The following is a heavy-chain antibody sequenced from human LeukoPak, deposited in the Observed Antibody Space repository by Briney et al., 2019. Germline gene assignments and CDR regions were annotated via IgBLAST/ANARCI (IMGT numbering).Heavy chain of an antibody. CDR1: GYTFTGYY. V-gene: IGHV1-2*02. J-gene: IGHJ4*02. CDR3: ATNPSSGIAARPEDY. Sequence: GASVKVSCKASGYTFTGYYMHWVRQAPGQGLEWMGWINPNSGGTNYAQKFQGRVTMTRDTSISTAYMELSRLRSDDTAVYYCATNPSSGIAARPEDYWGQGTLVTVSS. D-gene: IGHD6-6*01. CDR2: INPNSGGT.